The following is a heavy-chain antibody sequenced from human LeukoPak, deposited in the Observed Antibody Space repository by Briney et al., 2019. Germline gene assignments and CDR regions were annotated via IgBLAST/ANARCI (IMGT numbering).Heavy chain of an antibody. V-gene: IGHV4-30-4*01. CDR1: GGSIGRGDYF. CDR2: ISYSGSA. D-gene: IGHD2-15*01. Sequence: NPSQTLSLTCIVSGGSIGRGDYFWTWIRQPPGKGLEWIGYISYSGSAHYNPSLKSRLTISIDRSKTRFSLSLTSVTAADTAVYYCARVNHVYCSTAACFRAGWFDPWGQGTLVTVSS. CDR3: ARVNHVYCSTAACFRAGWFDP. J-gene: IGHJ5*02.